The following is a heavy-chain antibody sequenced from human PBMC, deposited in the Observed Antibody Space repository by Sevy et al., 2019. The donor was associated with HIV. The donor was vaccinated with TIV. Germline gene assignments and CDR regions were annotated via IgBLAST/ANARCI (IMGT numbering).Heavy chain of an antibody. CDR2: MNPDSGRR. V-gene: IGHV1-8*02. Sequence: ASVKVSCKASGYTFSGYDINWVRQATGQGLEWMGWMNPDSGRRGYAPKFQGRVTMTTNTSIDTAYMELRRLRSEDSAVYYCARADLDSSTFFYYYGMDVSGQGTSVTVSS. CDR1: GYTFSGYD. J-gene: IGHJ6*02. D-gene: IGHD6-13*01. CDR3: ARADLDSSTFFYYYGMDV.